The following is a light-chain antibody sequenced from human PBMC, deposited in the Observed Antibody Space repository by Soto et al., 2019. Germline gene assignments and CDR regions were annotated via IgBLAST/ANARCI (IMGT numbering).Light chain of an antibody. CDR3: QQYNNWPQT. CDR2: GAS. Sequence: EIVMTQSPATLSVSPGERAILSCRASQSVSNNLAWYQQKVGQAPRLLIYGASTRATGIPARFSGSGSGTEFTLSIRSLQSEGLAVYYCQQYNNWPQTFGQGTRMEVK. J-gene: IGKJ1*01. V-gene: IGKV3-15*01. CDR1: QSVSNN.